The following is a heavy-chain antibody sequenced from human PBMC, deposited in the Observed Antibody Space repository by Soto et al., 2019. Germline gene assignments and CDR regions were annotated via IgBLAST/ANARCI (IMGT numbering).Heavy chain of an antibody. Sequence: GSLRLSCAASGFTVSSNYMNWVRQAPGKGLEWVSGIYTGGSTYHADSVKGRFTISRDNSKNTLYLQMNSLRAEDTALYYCAREEGTEGTFDYWGRGTLVTVSS. V-gene: IGHV3-66*01. CDR1: GFTVSSNY. CDR3: AREEGTEGTFDY. J-gene: IGHJ4*02. CDR2: IYTGGST.